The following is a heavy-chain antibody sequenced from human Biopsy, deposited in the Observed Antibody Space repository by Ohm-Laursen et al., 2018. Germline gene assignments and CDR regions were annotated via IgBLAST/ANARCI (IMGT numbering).Heavy chain of an antibody. CDR3: ARDTQWSPYSMDV. V-gene: IGHV3-11*01. CDR1: GFSFSDYH. Sequence: SLRLPCAASGFSFSDYHMRWIRQAPGRGLEWVSYISGGGTIYYGDSMKGRVTISRDNAKNSLYLQMHSLRAEDTAVYYCARDTQWSPYSMDVWGQGTTVTVSS. CDR2: ISGGGTI. J-gene: IGHJ6*02. D-gene: IGHD6-19*01.